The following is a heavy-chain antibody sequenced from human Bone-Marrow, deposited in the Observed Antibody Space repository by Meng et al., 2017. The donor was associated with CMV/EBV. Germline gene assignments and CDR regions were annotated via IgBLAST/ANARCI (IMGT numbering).Heavy chain of an antibody. Sequence: SETLSLTCTVSGGSISSGGYYWSWIRQHPGKGLEWIGYIYYSGSTYYNPSLKSRVTISVDTSNKQLSLKLSSVTAADTAMYYCATSHLKYSSSSDAFDIWGQGIMVTVSS. CDR3: ATSHLKYSSSSDAFDI. J-gene: IGHJ3*02. CDR2: IYYSGST. D-gene: IGHD6-6*01. CDR1: GGSISSGGYY. V-gene: IGHV4-31*03.